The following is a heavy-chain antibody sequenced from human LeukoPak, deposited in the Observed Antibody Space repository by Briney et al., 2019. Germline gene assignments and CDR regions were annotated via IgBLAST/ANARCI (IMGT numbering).Heavy chain of an antibody. CDR3: ARVLLVTRGAFDI. Sequence: ASVKVSCKASGYTFTGYFFHWVRQAPGQGLEWMGWINPNSGGTNYAQTFQGRVTVTRDTSINTVYMELSSLRSDDTAVYYCARVLLVTRGAFDIWGQGTMVTVSS. J-gene: IGHJ3*02. CDR1: GYTFTGYF. D-gene: IGHD4-23*01. V-gene: IGHV1-2*02. CDR2: INPNSGGT.